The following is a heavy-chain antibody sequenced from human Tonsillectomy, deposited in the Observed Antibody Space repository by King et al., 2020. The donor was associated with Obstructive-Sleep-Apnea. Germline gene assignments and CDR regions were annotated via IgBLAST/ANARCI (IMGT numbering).Heavy chain of an antibody. CDR3: AREIGPGIAAAGTYFDY. CDR1: GGTFSSYA. D-gene: IGHD6-13*01. J-gene: IGHJ4*02. Sequence: QLVQSGAEVKKPGSSVKVSCKASGGTFSSYAISWVRQAPGQGLEWMVGIIPILGIANYAQKFQGRVTITADKSTSTAYMELSSLRSEDTAVYYCAREIGPGIAAAGTYFDYWGQGTLVTVSS. CDR2: IIPILGIA. V-gene: IGHV1-69*10.